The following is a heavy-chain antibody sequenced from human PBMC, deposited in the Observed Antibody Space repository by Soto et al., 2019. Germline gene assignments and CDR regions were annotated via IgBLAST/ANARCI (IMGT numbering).Heavy chain of an antibody. V-gene: IGHV3-21*01. CDR3: ARDRGGSYYYGMDV. J-gene: IGHJ6*02. Sequence: PGGSLRLSCAASGFTFSSYRMNWVRQAPGKGLEWVSSISSSSSYIYYADSVKGRFTISRDNAKNSLYLQMNSLRAEDTAVYYCARDRGGSYYYGMDVWGQGTTVTVSS. CDR1: GFTFSSYR. CDR2: ISSSSSYI. D-gene: IGHD3-16*01.